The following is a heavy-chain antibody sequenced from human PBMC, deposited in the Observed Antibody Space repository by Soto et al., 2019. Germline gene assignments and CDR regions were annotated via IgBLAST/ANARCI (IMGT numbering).Heavy chain of an antibody. CDR1: GFTFSSYS. Sequence: EVQLVESGGGLVKPGGSLRLSCAASGFTFSSYSMNWVRQAPGKGLEWVSSISSSSSYIYYADSVKGRFTISRDNAKNSQYLQMNSLRAEDTAVYYCARGLLWFGESRNYYYGMDVWGQGTKVTVSS. J-gene: IGHJ6*02. V-gene: IGHV3-21*01. CDR2: ISSSSSYI. D-gene: IGHD3-10*01. CDR3: ARGLLWFGESRNYYYGMDV.